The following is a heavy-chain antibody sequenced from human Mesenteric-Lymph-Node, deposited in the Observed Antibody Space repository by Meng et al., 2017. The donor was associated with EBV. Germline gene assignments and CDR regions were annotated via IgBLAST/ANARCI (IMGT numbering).Heavy chain of an antibody. Sequence: QVQLQDAGPVLVKPSGTLFLTCAVSGGSISSSNWWTWVRQPPGKGLEWIGEIFPTGGTNYNPSLKSRVTISVDKSKNQFSLKLSSVTAADTAVYYCAREGEVGYYESSGYYYWGQGTLVTVSS. D-gene: IGHD3-22*01. CDR1: GGSISSSNW. CDR3: AREGEVGYYESSGYYY. V-gene: IGHV4-4*02. J-gene: IGHJ4*02. CDR2: IFPTGGT.